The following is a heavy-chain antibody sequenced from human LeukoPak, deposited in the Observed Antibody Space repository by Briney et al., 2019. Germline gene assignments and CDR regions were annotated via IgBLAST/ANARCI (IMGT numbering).Heavy chain of an antibody. D-gene: IGHD2/OR15-2a*01. CDR3: ARVRIAPSFYYYYYGMDV. CDR1: GGSISSYY. CDR2: INHSGST. V-gene: IGHV4-34*01. J-gene: IGHJ6*02. Sequence: KASETLSLTCTVSGGSISSYYWSWIRQPPGKGLEWIGEINHSGSTNYNPSLKSRVTISVDTSKNQFSLKLSSVTAADTAVYYCARVRIAPSFYYYYYGMDVWGQGTTVTVSS.